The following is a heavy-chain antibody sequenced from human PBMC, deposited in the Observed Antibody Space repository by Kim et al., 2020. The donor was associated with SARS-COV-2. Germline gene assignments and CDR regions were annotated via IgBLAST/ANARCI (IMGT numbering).Heavy chain of an antibody. Sequence: NPSLKSRVTISVDTSKNQFSLKLSSVTAADTAVYYCASPGIAVAGTTFDYWGQGTLVTVSS. D-gene: IGHD6-19*01. CDR3: ASPGIAVAGTTFDY. J-gene: IGHJ4*02. V-gene: IGHV4-39*01.